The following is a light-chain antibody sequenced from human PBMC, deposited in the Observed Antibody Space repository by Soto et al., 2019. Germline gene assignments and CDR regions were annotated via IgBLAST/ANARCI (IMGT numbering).Light chain of an antibody. V-gene: IGLV7-43*01. CDR2: STG. CDR1: TGAVTSSYY. Sequence: QTVVTQEHSLTVSPGGTVTLTCASSTGAVTSSYYPNWFQQKPGQAPRALIYSTGNKHSWTPDRFSGSLLGGNAAVTLSGVKPEDEAEYYCMRYYGGAQLGFGGGTKLTVL. CDR3: MRYYGGAQLG. J-gene: IGLJ2*01.